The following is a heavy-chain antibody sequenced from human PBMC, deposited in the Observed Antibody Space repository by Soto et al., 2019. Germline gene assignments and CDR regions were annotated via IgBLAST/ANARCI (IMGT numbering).Heavy chain of an antibody. D-gene: IGHD3-3*01. Sequence: GASVKVSCKASGHTFTSYGISWVRQAPGQGLEWMGWISAYNGNTNYAQKLQGRVTMTTDTSTSTAYMELRSLRSDDTAVYYCARVSASGYDFWSGPQFDYWGQGTLVTVSS. J-gene: IGHJ4*02. CDR1: GHTFTSYG. CDR3: ARVSASGYDFWSGPQFDY. CDR2: ISAYNGNT. V-gene: IGHV1-18*01.